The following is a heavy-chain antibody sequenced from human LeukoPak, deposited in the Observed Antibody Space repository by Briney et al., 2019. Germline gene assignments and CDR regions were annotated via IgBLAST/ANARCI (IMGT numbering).Heavy chain of an antibody. CDR2: IIPILGTA. CDR3: ASLVGATRIGLG. J-gene: IGHJ4*02. CDR1: GGTFSSYA. V-gene: IGHV1-69*04. Sequence: GASVKVSCKASGGTFSSYAISWVRQAPGQGLEWMGRIIPILGTANYAQKFQGRVTITADKSTSTAYMELSSLRSEDTAVYYCASLVGATRIGLGWGQGTLVTVSS. D-gene: IGHD1-26*01.